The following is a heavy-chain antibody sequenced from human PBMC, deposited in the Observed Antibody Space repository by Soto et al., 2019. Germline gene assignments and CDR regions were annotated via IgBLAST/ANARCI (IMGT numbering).Heavy chain of an antibody. CDR3: ARAGGSTVTGLWHFDS. CDR2: IWYDGTQK. Sequence: QVQLEESGGGVVQPGRSLRLSCEASGFTFNTYSMHWVRQPPGKGLEWLAAIWYDGTQKYYADSVKGRFIISRDNSRKTLYLGMNSRRAEDTAVYYCARAGGSTVTGLWHFDSWGQGTLVTVSS. V-gene: IGHV3-33*01. CDR1: GFTFNTYS. D-gene: IGHD4-17*01. J-gene: IGHJ4*02.